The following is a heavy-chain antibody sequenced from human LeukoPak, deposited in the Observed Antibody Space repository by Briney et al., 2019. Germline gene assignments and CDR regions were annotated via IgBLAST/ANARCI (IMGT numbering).Heavy chain of an antibody. Sequence: EASVKVSFKASGGTFISYAISGVRQAPGQGREWMGGIIPIFGTANYAQKFQGRVTITADKSTSTAYMELSSLRSEDTAVYYCARGAAMIGREGAFDIWGQGTMVAVSS. D-gene: IGHD3-22*01. J-gene: IGHJ3*02. CDR1: GGTFISYA. CDR2: IIPIFGTA. V-gene: IGHV1-69*06. CDR3: ARGAAMIGREGAFDI.